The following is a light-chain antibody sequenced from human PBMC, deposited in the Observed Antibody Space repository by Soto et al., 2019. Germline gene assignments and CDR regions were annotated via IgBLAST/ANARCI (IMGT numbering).Light chain of an antibody. J-gene: IGLJ1*01. CDR1: SSDVGGYNY. Sequence: QSALTQPASVSGSPGQSITISCTGTSSDVGGYNYVSWYQQHPGKAPKLMIYDVSNRPSGVSNRFSGSKSGNTASLSISGLQAEDVADYYCSSYTSSSTRVFGTGTNVTV. CDR2: DVS. CDR3: SSYTSSSTRV. V-gene: IGLV2-14*01.